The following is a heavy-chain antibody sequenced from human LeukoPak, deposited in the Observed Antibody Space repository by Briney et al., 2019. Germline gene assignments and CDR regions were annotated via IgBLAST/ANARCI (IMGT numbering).Heavy chain of an antibody. CDR3: ARGGYYDSSGYLHDAFDI. D-gene: IGHD3-22*01. V-gene: IGHV4-39*07. Sequence: NPSETLSLTCTVSGGSISSSSYYWGWIRQPPGKGLEWIGSIYYSGSTYYNPSLKSRVTISVDTSKNQFSLKLSSVTAADTAVYYCARGGYYDSSGYLHDAFDIWGQGTMVTVSS. CDR1: GGSISSSSYY. CDR2: IYYSGST. J-gene: IGHJ3*02.